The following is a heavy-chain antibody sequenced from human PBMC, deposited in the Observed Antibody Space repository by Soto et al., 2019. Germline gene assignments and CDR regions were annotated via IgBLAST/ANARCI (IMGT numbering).Heavy chain of an antibody. D-gene: IGHD2-21*01. CDR1: GFTFSISW. J-gene: IGHJ4*02. CDR3: AAGFPPDF. CDR2: IKGDGSEK. Sequence: EVHLVESGGGLVQPGGSLTLSCAASGFTFSISWMNWVRQAPGKGLEWVANIKGDGSEKYYVDSVKGRFTISRDNAKNSLYLQMNSRRAEDTDVYYCAAGFPPDFWGQGTLVTVSS. V-gene: IGHV3-7*01.